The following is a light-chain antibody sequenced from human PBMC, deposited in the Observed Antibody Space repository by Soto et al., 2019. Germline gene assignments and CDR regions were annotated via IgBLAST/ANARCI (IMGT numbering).Light chain of an antibody. J-gene: IGKJ1*01. CDR2: GAS. CDR1: QSVTNHY. CDR3: RLVGSSGK. V-gene: IGKV3-20*01. Sequence: EIVFTLSRCTLVISPLTRSNLSCRAIQSVTNHYLAWYQLKPGQAPRPFIYGASIDTSGTRDRSSRPGYGTDFTLTISRLEPEDFAVYYCRLVGSSGKFGQGTMGDIK.